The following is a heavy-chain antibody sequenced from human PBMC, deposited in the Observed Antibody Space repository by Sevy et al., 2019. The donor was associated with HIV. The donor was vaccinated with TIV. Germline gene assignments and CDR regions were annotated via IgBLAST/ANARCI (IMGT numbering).Heavy chain of an antibody. V-gene: IGHV3-7*01. CDR1: GFTFSSYW. J-gene: IGHJ4*02. Sequence: GGSLRLSCEASGFTFSSYWMSWVRQAPGKGLEWVANIKEDGSVNYYVESVKGRFTISRDNAKNSVYLQMNSLRAEDAALYYCVRAIGAAGSYWGLGTLVTVSS. CDR3: VRAIGAAGSY. D-gene: IGHD6-13*01. CDR2: IKEDGSVN.